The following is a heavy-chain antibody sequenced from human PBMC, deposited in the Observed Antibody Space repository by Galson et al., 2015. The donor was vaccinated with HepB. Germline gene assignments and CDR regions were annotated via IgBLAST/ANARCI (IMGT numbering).Heavy chain of an antibody. J-gene: IGHJ6*02. CDR2: IIPILGIA. CDR1: GGTFSSYT. CDR3: ARDYYDSSYYYGMDV. V-gene: IGHV1-69*04. D-gene: IGHD3-22*01. Sequence: SVKVSCKASGGTFSSYTISWVRQAPGQGLEWMGRIIPILGIANYAQKFQGRVTITADKSTSTAYMELSSLRSEDTAVYYCARDYYDSSYYYGMDVWGQGTTVTVSS.